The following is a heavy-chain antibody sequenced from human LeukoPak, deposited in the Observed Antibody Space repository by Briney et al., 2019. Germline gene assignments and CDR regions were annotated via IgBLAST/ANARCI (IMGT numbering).Heavy chain of an antibody. CDR2: ISGSGGST. CDR1: GFTFSSYV. J-gene: IGHJ6*03. V-gene: IGHV3-23*01. CDR3: ARDRRVRDIVVVPAAMDV. Sequence: GGSLRLSCAASGFTFSSYVMSWVRQAPGKGLEWVSGISGSGGSTYYADSVKGRFSISRDNSKNTLYVQMNSLRADDTAVYYCARDRRVRDIVVVPAAMDVWGKGTTVTVSS. D-gene: IGHD2-2*01.